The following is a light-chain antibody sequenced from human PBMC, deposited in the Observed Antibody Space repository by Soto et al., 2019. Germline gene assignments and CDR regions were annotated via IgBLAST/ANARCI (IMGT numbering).Light chain of an antibody. CDR3: QQSYSSPPEYT. Sequence: DIQMTQSPSSLSASIGDRVTITCRASQTIITYLNWYQQKPGNAPKLLIHGASNLESGVPSRFSGSGSGTDFTLTISSLHPEDFATYYCQQSYSSPPEYTFGKGTKLEIK. V-gene: IGKV1-39*01. CDR2: GAS. J-gene: IGKJ2*01. CDR1: QTIITY.